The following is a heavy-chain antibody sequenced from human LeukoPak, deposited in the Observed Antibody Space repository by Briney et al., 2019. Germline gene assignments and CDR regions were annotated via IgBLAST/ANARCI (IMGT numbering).Heavy chain of an antibody. CDR2: ISSSSSTI. J-gene: IGHJ4*02. V-gene: IGHV3-48*01. D-gene: IGHD1-7*01. CDR1: GFTFSSYS. CDR3: ARDFWNYPYDFDS. Sequence: GGSLRLSWAASGFTFSSYSMNWVRQAPGKGLEWVSYISSSSSTIYYADSVKGRFTISRDNSKNTLYLQMNSLRAEDTAVYYCARDFWNYPYDFDSWGQGTLVTVSS.